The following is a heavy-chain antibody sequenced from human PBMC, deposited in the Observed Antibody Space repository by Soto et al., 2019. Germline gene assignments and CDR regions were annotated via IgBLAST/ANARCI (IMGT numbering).Heavy chain of an antibody. CDR2: IFPLTDIP. Sequence: QVQLVQSGTEVKKPGSSVKVSCKASGGTFRNYPINWVRQAPGQGLEWMGSIFPLTDIPDYAQNFQARLTISADKSTSTAYRELSSLTSDDTAMYFCARGPLVVLNDFESWGQGTLVTVSS. CDR1: GGTFRNYP. V-gene: IGHV1-69*02. CDR3: ARGPLVVLNDFES. J-gene: IGHJ4*02.